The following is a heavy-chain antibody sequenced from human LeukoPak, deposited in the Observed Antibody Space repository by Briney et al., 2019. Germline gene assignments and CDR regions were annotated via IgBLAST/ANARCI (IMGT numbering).Heavy chain of an antibody. V-gene: IGHV3-48*03. CDR2: ISSSGSTI. Sequence: GGSLRLSCAASGFTFSSYEMKWVRQAPGKGLEWVSYISSSGSTIYYADSVKGRFTISRDNAKNSLYLQMNSLRAEDTAVYYCATSRGSWPDYFDYWGQGTLVTVSS. CDR1: GFTFSSYE. CDR3: ATSRGSWPDYFDY. J-gene: IGHJ4*02. D-gene: IGHD6-13*01.